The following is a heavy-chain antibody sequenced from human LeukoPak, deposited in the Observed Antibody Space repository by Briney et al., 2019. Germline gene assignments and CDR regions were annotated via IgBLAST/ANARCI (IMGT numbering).Heavy chain of an antibody. D-gene: IGHD3-3*01. CDR3: ARGVFGVVTARRYFDY. Sequence: SVKVSCTASGFTFTSSAVQWVRQARGQRLEWIGWIVVGSGNTNYAQKFQERVTITRDMSTSTAYMELSSLRSEDTAVYYCARGVFGVVTARRYFDYWGQGTLVTVSS. CDR1: GFTFTSSA. V-gene: IGHV1-58*01. CDR2: IVVGSGNT. J-gene: IGHJ4*02.